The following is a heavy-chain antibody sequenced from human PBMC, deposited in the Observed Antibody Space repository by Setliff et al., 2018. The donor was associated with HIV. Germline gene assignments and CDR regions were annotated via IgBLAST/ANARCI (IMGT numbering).Heavy chain of an antibody. CDR3: ARGDGTKYYYYYYMDV. CDR2: INHTGST. CDR1: GEPVSGYY. V-gene: IGHV4-34*01. Sequence: SETLSLTCAVFGEPVSGYYWSWIRQPPGKGLEWIGEINHTGSTNYNPSLKSRVTISVDTSKNQFSLKLSSVTAADTAVYYCARGDGTKYYYYYYMDVWGKGTTVTVSS. D-gene: IGHD1-7*01. J-gene: IGHJ6*03.